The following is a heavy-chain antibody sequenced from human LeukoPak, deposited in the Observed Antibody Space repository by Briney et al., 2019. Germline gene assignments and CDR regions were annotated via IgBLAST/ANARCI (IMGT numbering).Heavy chain of an antibody. J-gene: IGHJ4*02. CDR3: ARAYVIVVPRYYFDY. CDR2: INPSGGST. V-gene: IGHV1-46*01. D-gene: IGHD2-21*01. Sequence: ASVKASCKASGYTFTSYYMHWVRQAPGQGLEWMGIINPSGGSTSYAQKFQGRVTMTRDTSTSTVYMELSSLRSEDTAVYYCARAYVIVVPRYYFDYWGQGTLVTVSS. CDR1: GYTFTSYY.